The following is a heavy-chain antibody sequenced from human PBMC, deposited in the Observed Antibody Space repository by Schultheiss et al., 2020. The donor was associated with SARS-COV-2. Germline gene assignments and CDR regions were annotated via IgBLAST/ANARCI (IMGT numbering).Heavy chain of an antibody. CDR1: GYTFTSYY. D-gene: IGHD6-13*01. V-gene: IGHV1-18*04. CDR3: ARVFQVWGSSWYRRFDP. CDR2: ISGYSGHT. Sequence: ASVKVSCKASGYTFTSYYMHWVRQAPGQGLEWMGWISGYSGHTNYAQKLQGRVTMTTDTSTSTAYMELRSLRSDDTAVYYCARVFQVWGSSWYRRFDPWGQGTLVTVSS. J-gene: IGHJ5*02.